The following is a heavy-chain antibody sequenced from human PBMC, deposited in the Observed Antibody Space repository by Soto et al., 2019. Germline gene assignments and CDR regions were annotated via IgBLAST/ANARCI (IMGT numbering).Heavy chain of an antibody. J-gene: IGHJ4*02. Sequence: PSETLSLTCTVSGCSINRYYWSWIRQPPGKGPEWIGYIYYSGSTNYTPSLKSRVTISVDTSKTKLSLKLSSVTAADTAVYYCATSQGAVAGTLVRWGQGTLVTVSS. CDR1: GCSINRYY. CDR3: ATSQGAVAGTLVR. CDR2: IYYSGST. V-gene: IGHV4-59*01. D-gene: IGHD6-19*01.